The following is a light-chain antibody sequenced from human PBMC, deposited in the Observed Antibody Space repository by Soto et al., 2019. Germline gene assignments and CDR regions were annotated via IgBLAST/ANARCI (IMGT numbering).Light chain of an antibody. CDR3: QQRSNCPPYT. J-gene: IGKJ2*01. CDR2: DAS. V-gene: IGKV3-11*01. CDR1: QSVSSY. Sequence: EIVLTQSPATLSLSPGERATLSCRASQSVSSYLAWYQQKPGQAPRLLIYDASNRATGIPARFSGSGSGTDFPLTISCLEPEDFAVYYCQQRSNCPPYTFGQGTKLEIK.